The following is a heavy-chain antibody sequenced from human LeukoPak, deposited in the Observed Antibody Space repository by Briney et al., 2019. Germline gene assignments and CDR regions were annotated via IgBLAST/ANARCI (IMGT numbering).Heavy chain of an antibody. CDR2: ITSDGRTI. Sequence: GGSLRLSCAASGFTFSNYVMKWVRQAPGKGLEWVSSITSDGRTIYYADSVKGRFTISRDNAKNTLYLQMKSLRAEDTAVYSCARNYYYYMDVWGKGTTVIVSS. J-gene: IGHJ6*03. V-gene: IGHV3-48*03. CDR3: ARNYYYYMDV. CDR1: GFTFSNYV.